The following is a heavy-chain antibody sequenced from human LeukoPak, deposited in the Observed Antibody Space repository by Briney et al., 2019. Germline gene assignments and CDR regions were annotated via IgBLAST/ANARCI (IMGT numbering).Heavy chain of an antibody. Sequence: PGGSLRLSYASSGFTFSNYCMHWVRQAPGKGLVWVSHINSDGRNTKYADSVKGRFTISRDNVKNTLYLQMNSLRAEDTAVYYCLRDPPEWELPSDYWGQGTLVTVSS. V-gene: IGHV3-74*03. D-gene: IGHD1-26*01. CDR2: INSDGRNT. CDR1: GFTFSNYC. J-gene: IGHJ4*02. CDR3: LRDPPEWELPSDY.